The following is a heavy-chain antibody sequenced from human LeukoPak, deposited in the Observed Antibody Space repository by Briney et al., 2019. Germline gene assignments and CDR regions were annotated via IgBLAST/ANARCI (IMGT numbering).Heavy chain of an antibody. CDR1: GFTFSSYG. CDR2: IRYDGSNK. Sequence: GGSLRLSCAASGFTFSSYGMHWVRQAPGKGLEWVAFIRYDGSNKYYADSVKGRFTISRDNSKNTLYLQMNSLRAEDTAVYYCAKDGDSGYYYGYYYYYMDVWGKGTTVTVSS. CDR3: AKDGDSGYYYGYYYYYMDV. J-gene: IGHJ6*03. D-gene: IGHD3-22*01. V-gene: IGHV3-30*02.